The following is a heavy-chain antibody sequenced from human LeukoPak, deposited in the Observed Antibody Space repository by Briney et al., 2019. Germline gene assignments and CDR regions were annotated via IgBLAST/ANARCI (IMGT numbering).Heavy chain of an antibody. CDR1: GASIRSGDYY. Sequence: SQNLSLNCTVSGASIRSGDYYWSWIRQPPGKGLEWIGYIYDSGSTYYNPSLKSRITISVDTSENRFSLKLSSVTATDTAVYYCARDCSGGSCYGAFDIWGQGTMVTVSS. CDR3: ARDCSGGSCYGAFDI. J-gene: IGHJ3*02. V-gene: IGHV4-30-4*01. D-gene: IGHD2-15*01. CDR2: IYDSGST.